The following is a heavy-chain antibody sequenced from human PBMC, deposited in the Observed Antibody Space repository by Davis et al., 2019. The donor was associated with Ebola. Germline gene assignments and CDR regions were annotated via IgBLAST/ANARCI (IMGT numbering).Heavy chain of an antibody. V-gene: IGHV4-39*01. CDR3: ARHSRKGGFDY. J-gene: IGHJ4*02. CDR2: AYSSGSM. CDR1: GFTFSSYW. Sequence: SQTLSLTCAASGFTFSSYWMSWVRQAPGKGLEWVGSAYSSGSMYHNPSLRSRVTIFVDTSKNQFSLRLISVTAADTAVYYCARHSRKGGFDYWGQGTLVTVSS. D-gene: IGHD2/OR15-2a*01.